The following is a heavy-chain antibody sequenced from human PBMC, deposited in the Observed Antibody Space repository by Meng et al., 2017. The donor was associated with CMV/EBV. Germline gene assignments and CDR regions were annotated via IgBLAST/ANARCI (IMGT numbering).Heavy chain of an antibody. CDR1: GGTFSSYA. CDR3: ARWSGSYSYYYYYGMDV. D-gene: IGHD1-26*01. J-gene: IGHJ6*02. CDR2: IIPIFGTA. Sequence: SVKVSCKASGGTFSSYAISWVRQAPGQGLEWMGGIIPIFGTANYAQKFQGRVTITTDESTSTAYMELSSLRSEDTAVYYCARWSGSYSYYYYYGMDVWAKGPRSPSP. V-gene: IGHV1-69*05.